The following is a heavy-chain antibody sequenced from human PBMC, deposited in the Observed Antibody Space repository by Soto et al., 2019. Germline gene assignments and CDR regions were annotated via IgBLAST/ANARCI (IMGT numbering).Heavy chain of an antibody. Sequence: QVQLVQSGAEVKKPGSSVKVSCKASGGTFSSYAISWVRQAPGQGLEWMGGIIPIFGTANYAQKFQGRVTIIADESTSTAYMELSSLRSEDTAVYYCARDRQDRYYYDSSGYYYNFDYWGQGTLLTVSS. V-gene: IGHV1-69*01. CDR3: ARDRQDRYYYDSSGYYYNFDY. CDR2: IIPIFGTA. D-gene: IGHD3-22*01. CDR1: GGTFSSYA. J-gene: IGHJ4*02.